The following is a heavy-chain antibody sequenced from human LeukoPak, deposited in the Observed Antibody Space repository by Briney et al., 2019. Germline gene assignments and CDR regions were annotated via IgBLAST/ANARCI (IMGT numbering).Heavy chain of an antibody. V-gene: IGHV3-23*01. CDR1: GFSFPYG. CDR3: AKASAMIVVVSKHFDY. J-gene: IGHJ4*02. D-gene: IGHD3-22*01. Sequence: GGSLRLSCEASGFSFPYGMSWVRQAPGRGLEWVSGITNSGENTYYADSVKGRFTISRDNSKNTLYLQMNSLRAEDTAVYYCAKASAMIVVVSKHFDYWGQGTLVTVSS. CDR2: ITNSGENT.